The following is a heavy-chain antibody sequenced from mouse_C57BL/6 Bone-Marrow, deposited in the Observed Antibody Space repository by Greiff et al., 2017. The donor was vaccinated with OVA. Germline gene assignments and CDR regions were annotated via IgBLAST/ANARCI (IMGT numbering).Heavy chain of an antibody. CDR1: GYTFTSYW. CDR2: IHPNSGST. J-gene: IGHJ2*01. Sequence: QVQLQQPGAELVKPGASVKLSCKASGYTFTSYWMHWVKQRPGQGLEWIGMIHPNSGSTNYNEKFKSKATLTVDKSSSTAYMQLSSLTSEDSAVYYFARRGLRPYFDYWGQGTTLTVSS. D-gene: IGHD2-2*01. CDR3: ARRGLRPYFDY. V-gene: IGHV1-64*01.